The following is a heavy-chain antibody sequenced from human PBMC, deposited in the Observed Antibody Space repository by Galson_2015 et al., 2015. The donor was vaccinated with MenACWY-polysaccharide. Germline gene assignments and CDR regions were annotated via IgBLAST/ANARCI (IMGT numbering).Heavy chain of an antibody. Sequence: SVKVSCKASGYTFTSRDINWVRQAAGQGLEWMGWMTASSGNAVYAQTFQDRVTLTRDTSPSTVYMELSSLRSEDTGVYYCATGAGVVGDSWGQGTLVTVSS. CDR3: ATGAGVVGDS. CDR1: GYTFTSRD. CDR2: MTASSGNA. J-gene: IGHJ4*02. V-gene: IGHV1-8*01. D-gene: IGHD2-15*01.